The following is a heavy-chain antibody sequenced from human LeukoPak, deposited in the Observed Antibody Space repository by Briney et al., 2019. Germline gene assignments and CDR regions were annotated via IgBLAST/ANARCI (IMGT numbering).Heavy chain of an antibody. D-gene: IGHD5-18*01. CDR3: ARDGDTSMVTSWFDS. V-gene: IGHV1-69*06. J-gene: IGHJ5*01. Sequence: GASVKVSCKASGDTLNNYAVSWVRQAPGQGLEWMGGIIPVFDTANYAQKFQGRVTITADKSTSTVYMELNSLRSEDTAIYFCARDGDTSMVTSWFDSWGEGSLVTVSS. CDR1: GDTLNNYA. CDR2: IIPVFDTA.